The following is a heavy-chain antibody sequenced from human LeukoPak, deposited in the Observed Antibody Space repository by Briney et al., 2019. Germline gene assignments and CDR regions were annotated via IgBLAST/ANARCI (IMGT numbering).Heavy chain of an antibody. CDR2: INHSGST. V-gene: IGHV4-34*01. D-gene: IGHD2-2*02. Sequence: SETLSLTCAVYGGSFSGYYWTWIRQSPGKGLEWIGEINHSGSTNYNPSLKSRVTISVDTSRNQFSLKLSSVTAADTAVYYCARPNHKDHCSSAGCYRYFDYWGQGTLVTVSS. CDR3: ARPNHKDHCSSAGCYRYFDY. J-gene: IGHJ4*02. CDR1: GGSFSGYY.